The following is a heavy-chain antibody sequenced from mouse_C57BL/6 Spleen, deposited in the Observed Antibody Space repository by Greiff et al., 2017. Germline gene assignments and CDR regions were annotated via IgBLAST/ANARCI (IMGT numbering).Heavy chain of an antibody. CDR2: ISYDGSN. D-gene: IGHD1-1*01. CDR1: GYSITSGYY. V-gene: IGHV3-6*01. J-gene: IGHJ3*01. Sequence: VQLQQSGPGLVKPSQSLSLTCSVTGYSITSGYYWNWIRQFPGNKLEWMGYISYDGSNNYNPSLKTRISITRDTSKNQFFLKLNSVTTEDTATYYGASVITTVVGDWFAYWGQGTLVTVSA. CDR3: ASVITTVVGDWFAY.